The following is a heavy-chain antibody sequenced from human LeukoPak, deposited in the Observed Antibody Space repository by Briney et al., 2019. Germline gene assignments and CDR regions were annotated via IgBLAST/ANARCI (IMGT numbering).Heavy chain of an antibody. Sequence: GGSLRLSXAASGFTFCSYSMNWVRQAPGKGLEWVSSISSSSSYIYYADSVKGRFTISRDNAKNSLYLQMNSLRAEDTAVYYCATGRGGEYWGQGTLVTVSS. V-gene: IGHV3-21*01. D-gene: IGHD3-16*01. CDR2: ISSSSSYI. J-gene: IGHJ4*02. CDR1: GFTFCSYS. CDR3: ATGRGGEY.